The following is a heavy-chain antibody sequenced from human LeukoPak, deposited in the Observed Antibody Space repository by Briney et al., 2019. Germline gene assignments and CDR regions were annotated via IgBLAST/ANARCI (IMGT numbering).Heavy chain of an antibody. CDR3: ARGSRDGYNLGYYFDY. J-gene: IGHJ4*02. CDR1: GYTFTSYG. Sequence: SVKVSCKASGYTFTSYGISWVRQAPGQGLEWMGGIIPIFGTANYAQKFQGRVTITADESTSTAYMELSSLRSEDTAVYYCARGSRDGYNLGYYFDYWGQGTLVTVSS. CDR2: IIPIFGTA. V-gene: IGHV1-69*13. D-gene: IGHD5-24*01.